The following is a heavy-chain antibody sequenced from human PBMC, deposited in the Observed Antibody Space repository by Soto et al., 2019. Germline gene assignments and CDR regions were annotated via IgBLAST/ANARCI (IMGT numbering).Heavy chain of an antibody. J-gene: IGHJ4*02. V-gene: IGHV4-31*03. Sequence: QVQLEASGPGLVKPSQTLSLTCSVSGGSIRSGGYFWTWIRQHPGKGLEYIGHIYSSGSTYSIPAXXXRXXMSLDTSKNQFSLNLTSVTAADTALYFCARLNSGLYQSFDSWGQGALVTVSS. CDR3: ARLNSGLYQSFDS. CDR2: IYSSGST. D-gene: IGHD2-8*01. CDR1: GGSIRSGGYF.